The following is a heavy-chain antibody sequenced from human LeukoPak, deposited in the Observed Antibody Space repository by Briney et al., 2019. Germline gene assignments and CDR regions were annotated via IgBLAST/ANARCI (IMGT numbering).Heavy chain of an antibody. CDR3: ARVRPDYYGSGSDSGY. J-gene: IGHJ4*02. CDR1: GSSISSGGYY. Sequence: SETLSLTCTVSGSSISSGGYYWSWIRQHPGKGLEWIGYIYYSGSTYYNPSLKSRVTISVDTSKNQFSLKLSSVTAADTAVYYCARVRPDYYGSGSDSGYWGQGTLVTVSS. CDR2: IYYSGST. V-gene: IGHV4-31*03. D-gene: IGHD3-10*01.